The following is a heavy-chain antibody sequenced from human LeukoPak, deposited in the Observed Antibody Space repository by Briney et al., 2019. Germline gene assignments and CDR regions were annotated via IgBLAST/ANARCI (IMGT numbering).Heavy chain of an antibody. CDR3: ANQTGIVGAPFDP. V-gene: IGHV1-2*02. J-gene: IGHJ5*02. CDR2: INPNSGGT. D-gene: IGHD2-15*01. Sequence: ASVKVSCKASGYTFTGYYMHWVRQAPGQGLEWMGWINPNSGGTNYAQKFQGRVTMTRDTSISTAYMELSRLRSDDTAVYYCANQTGIVGAPFDPWGQGTLVTVSS. CDR1: GYTFTGYY.